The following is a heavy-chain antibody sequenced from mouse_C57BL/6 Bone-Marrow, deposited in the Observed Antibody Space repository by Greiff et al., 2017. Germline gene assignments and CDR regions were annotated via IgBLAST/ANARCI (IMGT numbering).Heavy chain of an antibody. J-gene: IGHJ2*01. CDR3: AREGTVVAVDY. CDR2: IDPSDSYT. V-gene: IGHV1-69*01. D-gene: IGHD1-1*01. Sequence: VQLQQPGAELVMPGASVKLSCKASGYTFTSYWMHWVKQRPGQGLEWIGEIDPSDSYTNYNQKFKGKSTLTVDKSSSTAYMQLSSLTSEDSAVYYCAREGTVVAVDYWGQGTTLTVSS. CDR1: GYTFTSYW.